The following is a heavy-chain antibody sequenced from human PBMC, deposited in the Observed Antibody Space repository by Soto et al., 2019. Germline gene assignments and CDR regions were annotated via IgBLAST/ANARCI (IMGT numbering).Heavy chain of an antibody. CDR3: AKVRVAAPHYLRHGMDV. CDR1: GFTFSSYG. D-gene: IGHD6-13*01. CDR2: ISDDGNSK. Sequence: QVQLVESGGGVVQPGTSLTLSCAASGFTFSSYGMYWVRQAPGKGLEWVAVISDDGNSKYYADSVKGRFTMSRDNSKSTLYLQLSGLRPEDTALYYCAKVRVAAPHYLRHGMDVWGQGTTVIVSS. V-gene: IGHV3-30*18. J-gene: IGHJ6*02.